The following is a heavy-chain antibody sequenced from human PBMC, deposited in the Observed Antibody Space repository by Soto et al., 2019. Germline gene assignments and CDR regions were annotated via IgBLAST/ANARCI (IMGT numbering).Heavy chain of an antibody. V-gene: IGHV4-34*01. CDR3: ARVAKGAFDI. Sequence: SQTLSLTCAVYGGSFSGYYWSWIRQPPGKGLEWIGEINHSGSTNYNPSLKSRVTISVDTSKNQFSLKLSSVTAADTAVYYCARVAKGAFDIWGQGTMVTVSS. CDR1: GGSFSGYY. CDR2: INHSGST. J-gene: IGHJ3*02.